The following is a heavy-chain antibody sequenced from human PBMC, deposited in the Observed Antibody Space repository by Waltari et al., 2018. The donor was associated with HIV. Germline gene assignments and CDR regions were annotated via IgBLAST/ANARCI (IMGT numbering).Heavy chain of an antibody. J-gene: IGHJ4*02. CDR2: IKHDGSEQ. CDR1: GFTFSGYW. Sequence: EVQLVESGGDLVQPGGSLRLSCVASGFTFSGYWIRWVRQAPGKGLEGVGNIKHDGSEQHYIESVRGRFTMSRDNAENSVYLQMDRLRVEDTAVYYCARDYGVQDLDYWGQGTRVIVST. V-gene: IGHV3-7*01. CDR3: ARDYGVQDLDY. D-gene: IGHD4-17*01.